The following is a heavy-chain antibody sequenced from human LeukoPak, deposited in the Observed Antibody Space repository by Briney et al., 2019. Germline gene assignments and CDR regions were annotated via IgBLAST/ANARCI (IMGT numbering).Heavy chain of an antibody. CDR3: ATDKEVVPSATYFDY. J-gene: IGHJ4*02. CDR1: GYTFTSYY. CDR2: INPSGGST. D-gene: IGHD2-2*01. Sequence: ASVKVSCKASGYTFTSYYIHWVRQAPGQGLEWMGIINPSGGSTRYPQKFQGRVTMTRDTSTSTVYMEVSSLRSEDPAVYYCATDKEVVPSATYFDYWGQGTLVTVSS. V-gene: IGHV1-46*01.